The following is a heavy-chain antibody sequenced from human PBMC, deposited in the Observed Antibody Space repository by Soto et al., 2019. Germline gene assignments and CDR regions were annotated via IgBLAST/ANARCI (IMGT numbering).Heavy chain of an antibody. V-gene: IGHV3-7*01. CDR2: IKEDGSEI. D-gene: IGHD3-22*01. J-gene: IGHJ4*02. Sequence: GGSLRLSCAVSGFNVMSYWKSWVRQAPGKGLEWVASIKEDGSEIYYLQSVRGRFSISRDSAGNALHLTMNYLSADDTGVYFSERGIGFDYVNWRQENLVTVS. CDR3: ERGIGFDYVN. CDR1: GFNVMSYW.